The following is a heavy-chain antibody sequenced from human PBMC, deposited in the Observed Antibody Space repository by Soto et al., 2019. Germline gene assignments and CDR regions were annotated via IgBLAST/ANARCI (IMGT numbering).Heavy chain of an antibody. CDR1: YW. Sequence: YWSWIRQHPGKGLEWMRIIYPGDSDTRYSPSFQGQVTISADKSISTAYLQWSSLKASDTAMYYCARPSEVAATGVGFDYWGQGTLVTVSS. CDR3: ARPSEVAATGVGFDY. D-gene: IGHD2-15*01. CDR2: IYPGDSDT. V-gene: IGHV5-51*01. J-gene: IGHJ4*02.